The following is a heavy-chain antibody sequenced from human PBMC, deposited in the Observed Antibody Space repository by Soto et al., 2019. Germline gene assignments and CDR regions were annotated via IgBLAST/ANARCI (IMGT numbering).Heavy chain of an antibody. CDR3: ARDSSGYYYPSFDY. V-gene: IGHV3-53*01. Sequence: EVQLLESGGGLIQPGGSLRLSCAASGFTVSSNYMSWVRQAPGKGLEWVSVIYSGGSTYYADSVKGRFTISSDNSKNTLYLQRNSLRAEDTAVYYCARDSSGYYYPSFDYWGQGTLVTVSS. D-gene: IGHD3-22*01. CDR1: GFTVSSNY. J-gene: IGHJ4*02. CDR2: IYSGGST.